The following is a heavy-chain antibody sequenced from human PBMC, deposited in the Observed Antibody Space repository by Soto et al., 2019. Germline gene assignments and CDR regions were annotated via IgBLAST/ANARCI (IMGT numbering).Heavy chain of an antibody. CDR1: GGSLSSYY. D-gene: IGHD3-3*01. Sequence: SDTLSLTCTVSGGSLSSYYWRRIRQPQGKGLEWIGYIYYSGSTNYNPSLKSRVSISVDTSKKQFYLKLSSVTAADTAVSYCARVASLGVVIPYYFDYWGQGTLVTVSS. CDR2: IYYSGST. J-gene: IGHJ4*02. CDR3: ARVASLGVVIPYYFDY. V-gene: IGHV4-59*01.